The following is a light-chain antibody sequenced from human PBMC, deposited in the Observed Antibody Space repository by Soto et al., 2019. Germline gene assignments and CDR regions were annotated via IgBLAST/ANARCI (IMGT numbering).Light chain of an antibody. V-gene: IGLV3-21*02. Sequence: SYELTQPPCVSVAPGQTARITCGGSNIETKSVHWYRQKAGQAPVLVVCDDSVRPSGIPERFSGSNSGNTATLTISRVEAGDEADYYCQVWDSTSDHYVFGTGTKVTVL. CDR1: NIETKS. CDR3: QVWDSTSDHYV. CDR2: DDS. J-gene: IGLJ1*01.